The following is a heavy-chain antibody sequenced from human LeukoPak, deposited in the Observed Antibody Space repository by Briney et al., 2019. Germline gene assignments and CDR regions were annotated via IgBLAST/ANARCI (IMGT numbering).Heavy chain of an antibody. CDR1: GGSISSSSYY. V-gene: IGHV4-39*01. CDR3: ARGGRVVAVLTL. CDR2: IYYSGST. Sequence: SETLSLTCTVSGGSISSSSYYWGWIRQPPGKGLEWIGSIYYSGSTYYNPSLKSRVTISVDTSKNQFSLKLSSVTAADTAVYYCARGGRVVAVLTLWGQGTLVTVSS. D-gene: IGHD2-15*01. J-gene: IGHJ4*02.